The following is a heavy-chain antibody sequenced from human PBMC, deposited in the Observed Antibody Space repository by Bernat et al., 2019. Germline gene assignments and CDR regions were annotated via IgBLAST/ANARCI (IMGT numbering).Heavy chain of an antibody. J-gene: IGHJ6*02. CDR3: ARQGSFQVPAAIWELWFDYYAMDV. D-gene: IGHD2-2*01. CDR2: IYYSGST. Sequence: QLQLQESGPGLVKPSETLSLTCTVSGGSISSSSYYWGWIRQPPGKGLEWIGSIYYSGSTYYNPSLKSRVTISVDTSKNQFSLKLSSVTAADTAVYYCARQGSFQVPAAIWELWFDYYAMDVGGQGTTLTVS. CDR1: GGSISSSSYY. V-gene: IGHV4-39*01.